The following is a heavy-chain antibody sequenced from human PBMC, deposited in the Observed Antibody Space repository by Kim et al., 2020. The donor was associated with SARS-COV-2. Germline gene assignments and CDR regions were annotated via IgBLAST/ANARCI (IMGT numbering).Heavy chain of an antibody. CDR3: ASLRGGVWWLPDY. Sequence: GGSLRLSCAASGFTFSSYEMNWVRQAPGKGLEWVSYISSSGSTIYYADSVKGRFTISRDNAKNSLYLQMNSLRAEDTAVYYCASLRGGVWWLPDYWGQGTLVTVSS. D-gene: IGHD5-12*01. J-gene: IGHJ4*02. V-gene: IGHV3-48*03. CDR1: GFTFSSYE. CDR2: ISSSGSTI.